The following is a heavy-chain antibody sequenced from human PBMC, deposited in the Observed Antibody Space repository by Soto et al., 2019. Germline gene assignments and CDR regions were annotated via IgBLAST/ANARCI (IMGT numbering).Heavy chain of an antibody. V-gene: IGHV4-34*01. CDR3: ARGLDSSGYSDDY. Sequence: SETLSLTCAVYGGSFSGYYWSWIRQPPGRGLEWIGEINHSGSTNYNPSLKSRVTISVDTSKNQFSLKLSSVTAADTAVYYCARGLDSSGYSDDYWGQGTLVTVSS. CDR2: INHSGST. CDR1: GGSFSGYY. D-gene: IGHD3-22*01. J-gene: IGHJ4*02.